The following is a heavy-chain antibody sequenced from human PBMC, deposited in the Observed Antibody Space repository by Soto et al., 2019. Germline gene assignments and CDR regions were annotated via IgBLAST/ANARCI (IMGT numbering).Heavy chain of an antibody. Sequence: ASETLSLTCTVSGASITSGGYYWSWLRQHPGKGLEWIGYIYYSGRTYYNPSLKSRVTISVDTSKNQFSLNLSSVTAADTAVYYCGRVGPPSQRSFDYWGQGTLVTVSS. D-gene: IGHD5-18*01. CDR3: GRVGPPSQRSFDY. V-gene: IGHV4-31*03. CDR1: GASITSGGYY. J-gene: IGHJ4*02. CDR2: IYYSGRT.